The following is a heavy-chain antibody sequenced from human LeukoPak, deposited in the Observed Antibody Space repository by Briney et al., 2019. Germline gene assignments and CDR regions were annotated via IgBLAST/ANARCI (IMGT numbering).Heavy chain of an antibody. Sequence: SVKVSCKASGGTFSSYAISWVRQAPGQGLEWMGGIIPIFGTANYAQKFQGRVTITTDESTSTAYMELSSLRSEDTAVYYCARGRGDCGGDCCLYYFDYWGQGTLVTVSS. CDR1: GGTFSSYA. J-gene: IGHJ4*02. CDR3: ARGRGDCGGDCCLYYFDY. D-gene: IGHD2-21*02. CDR2: IIPIFGTA. V-gene: IGHV1-69*05.